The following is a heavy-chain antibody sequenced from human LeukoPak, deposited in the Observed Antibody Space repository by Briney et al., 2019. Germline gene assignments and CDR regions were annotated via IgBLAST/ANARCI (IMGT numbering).Heavy chain of an antibody. CDR3: ASSLLVIGSSCDY. CDR2: ISYDGNNK. Sequence: GGSLRLSCAASGFTFSNYAMHWVRQAPGKGLEWVAVISYDGNNKYYADSMKGRFTISRDNSKNALYLQVNSLRTEDTAVYYCASSLLVIGSSCDYWGQGTLVTVSS. CDR1: GFTFSNYA. D-gene: IGHD6-13*01. J-gene: IGHJ4*02. V-gene: IGHV3-30*04.